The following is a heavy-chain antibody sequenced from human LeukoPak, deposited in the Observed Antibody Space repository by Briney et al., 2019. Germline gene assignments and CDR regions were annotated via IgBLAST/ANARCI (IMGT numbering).Heavy chain of an antibody. D-gene: IGHD1-26*01. J-gene: IGHJ4*02. Sequence: NPSGTLSLTCAVSGGSIGSGNGWSWVRQPPGKGLEWIGEIYRSGSTNYNPSLKSRVTISVDKSKNQFSLKLSSVTAADTAVYYCARDSSGSYPFDYWGQGTLVTVSS. CDR1: GGSIGSGNG. V-gene: IGHV4-4*02. CDR3: ARDSSGSYPFDY. CDR2: IYRSGST.